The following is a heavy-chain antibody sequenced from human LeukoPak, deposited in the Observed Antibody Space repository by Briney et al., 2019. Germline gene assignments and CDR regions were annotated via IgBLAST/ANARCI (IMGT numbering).Heavy chain of an antibody. CDR3: ARQSYGDYARHFDY. J-gene: IGHJ4*02. V-gene: IGHV5-51*01. CDR2: IYPGDSDT. CDR1: GSRFTSYW. Sequence: GAPLKISCKGSGSRFTSYWSGWGRQVPGKGLEWMGIIYPGDSDTRYSPSLQGQVTISADKSISTAYLQWSRLKASDTAMYYCARQSYGDYARHFDYWGQGTLVTVSS. D-gene: IGHD4-17*01.